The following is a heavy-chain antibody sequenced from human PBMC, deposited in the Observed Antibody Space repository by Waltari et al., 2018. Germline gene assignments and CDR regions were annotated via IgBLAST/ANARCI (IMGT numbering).Heavy chain of an antibody. V-gene: IGHV3-74*01. CDR2: INSDGSST. D-gene: IGHD2-8*02. CDR3: ARGHPGNWFDP. Sequence: EVQLVESGGGVVQPGGSLRLSCAASGFTFSSYWLHWVGQAPGKGLVGVSRINSDGSSTSYADPVKSRFTISRDNAKNTLYLQMNSLRAEDTAVYYCARGHPGNWFDPWGQGTLVTFSS. J-gene: IGHJ5*02. CDR1: GFTFSSYW.